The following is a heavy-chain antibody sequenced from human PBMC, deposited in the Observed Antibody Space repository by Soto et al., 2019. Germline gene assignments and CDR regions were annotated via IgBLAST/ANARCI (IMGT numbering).Heavy chain of an antibody. CDR2: IKSDGSST. CDR1: GFTFSSDW. D-gene: IGHD3-10*01. Sequence: PGGSLRLSGAASGFTFSSDWMHWFRQAPGKGLGWVSRIKSDGSSTSYHDPVKGRLNISRDNAKHTLYLPMNSMRAEAKAVYYCARVTGPYGSGSPYDSWGQGTLVTVSS. CDR3: ARVTGPYGSGSPYDS. V-gene: IGHV3-74*01. J-gene: IGHJ4*02.